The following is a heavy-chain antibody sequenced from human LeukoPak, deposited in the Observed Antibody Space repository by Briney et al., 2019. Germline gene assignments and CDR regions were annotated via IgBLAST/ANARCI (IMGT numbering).Heavy chain of an antibody. V-gene: IGHV4-34*01. CDR3: ARGVVADAFDI. J-gene: IGHJ3*02. D-gene: IGHD2-15*01. CDR2: INHSGST. CDR1: GGSFSGYY. Sequence: SETLSLTCAVYGGSFSGYYWSWIRQPPGKGLEWIGEINHSGSTNYNPSLKSRVTISVDTSKNQFSLKLSSVTAADTAVYYCARGVVADAFDIWGQGTMATVSS.